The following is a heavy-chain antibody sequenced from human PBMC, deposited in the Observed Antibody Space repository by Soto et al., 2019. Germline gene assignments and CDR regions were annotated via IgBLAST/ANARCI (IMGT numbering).Heavy chain of an antibody. Sequence: PVVSLILSCTSSVLIFINTLIHLFLQAPGKGLVWVSHINSDGSTTTYADSVQVLFTISRYNTKNTVYLQMNSLREDDTAVYHCARAGSYGQKAWGKGTTVPVSS. CDR1: VLIFINTL. V-gene: IGHV3-74*03. CDR2: INSDGSTT. CDR3: ARAGSYGQKA. D-gene: IGHD5-18*01. J-gene: IGHJ6*04.